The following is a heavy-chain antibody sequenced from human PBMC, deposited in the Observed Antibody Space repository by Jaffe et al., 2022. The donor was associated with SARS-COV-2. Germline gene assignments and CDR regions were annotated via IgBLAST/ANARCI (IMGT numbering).Heavy chain of an antibody. V-gene: IGHV1-18*01. J-gene: IGHJ6*03. CDR1: GYNFISYG. D-gene: IGHD3-10*01. CDR2: ISGHSGDT. CDR3: ARSSGRYHYYYMDV. Sequence: QVQLVQSGVEVKEPGASLKVSCKASGYNFISYGISWVRQAPGQGLEWMGWISGHSGDTNYAQKLQGRVTMTTDTSTGTVYMDLRSLRSDDTAVYYCARSSGRYHYYYMDVWGKGTTVTVSS.